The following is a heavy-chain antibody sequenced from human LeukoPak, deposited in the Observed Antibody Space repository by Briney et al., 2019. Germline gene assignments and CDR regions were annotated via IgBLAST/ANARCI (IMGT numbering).Heavy chain of an antibody. Sequence: GGSLRLSCAASGFTFSSYSMNWVRQAPGKGLEWVSSISSSSSYICYADSVKGRFTISRDNAKNSLYLQMNSLRAEDTAVYYCAREGFPNDAFDIWGQGTMVTVSS. CDR1: GFTFSSYS. CDR2: ISSSSSYI. V-gene: IGHV3-21*01. J-gene: IGHJ3*02. CDR3: AREGFPNDAFDI.